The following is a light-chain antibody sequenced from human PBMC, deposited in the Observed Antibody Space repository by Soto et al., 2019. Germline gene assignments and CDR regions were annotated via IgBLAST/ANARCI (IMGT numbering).Light chain of an antibody. CDR1: QSISSD. V-gene: IGKV3-15*01. CDR2: GAS. CDR3: QHYYDWPPYS. Sequence: EIVMTQSPATLSVSPGERATLSCRASQSISSDVAWYQQKPGQAPRLLIYGASTTATGIPARFSGSGSGTEFTLTISSLQSEDFAVYHCQHYYDWPPYSFGQGTKVDIK. J-gene: IGKJ2*01.